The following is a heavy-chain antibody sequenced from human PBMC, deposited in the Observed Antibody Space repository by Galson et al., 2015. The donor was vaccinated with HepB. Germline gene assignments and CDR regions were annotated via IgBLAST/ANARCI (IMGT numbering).Heavy chain of an antibody. CDR3: AKELHSGYDYPY. CDR2: ISYDGSNK. V-gene: IGHV3-30*18. Sequence: SLRLSCAASGFTFSSFGMHWVRQAPGKGLEWLTVISYDGSNKYYADSVKGRFTISRDNSKNKLYLQMNSLRAEDTAIYYCAKELHSGYDYPYWGQGTLVTVS. D-gene: IGHD5-12*01. CDR1: GFTFSSFG. J-gene: IGHJ4*02.